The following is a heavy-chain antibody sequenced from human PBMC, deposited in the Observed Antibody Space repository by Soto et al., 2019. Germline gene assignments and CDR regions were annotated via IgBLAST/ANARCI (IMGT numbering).Heavy chain of an antibody. Sequence: AGGSLRLSCAASGFIVTPYWLSWVRQVPGKGLEWVANIKADGSNKYYADSVKGRFTISRDNSKNTLYLQMNSLRAEDTAVYYCARGNRPYGPNYYYYYGMDVWGQGTTVTVSS. D-gene: IGHD4-17*01. V-gene: IGHV3-7*01. CDR3: ARGNRPYGPNYYYYYGMDV. CDR1: GFIVTPYW. J-gene: IGHJ6*02. CDR2: IKADGSNK.